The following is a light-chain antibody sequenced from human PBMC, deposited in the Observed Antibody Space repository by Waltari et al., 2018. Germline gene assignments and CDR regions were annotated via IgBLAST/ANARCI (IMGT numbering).Light chain of an antibody. CDR2: KGN. CDR3: SLYMGSGIWV. J-gene: IGLJ3*02. Sequence: LSVSPGGTVTLTCTLSSGSLSTTSYATWYQQTPGQAPRTLVYKGNSRSSGVPDRFSGSILGNKAALTITGAQADDECDYYCSLYMGSGIWVFGGGTKLTVL. CDR1: SGSLSTTSY. V-gene: IGLV8-61*01.